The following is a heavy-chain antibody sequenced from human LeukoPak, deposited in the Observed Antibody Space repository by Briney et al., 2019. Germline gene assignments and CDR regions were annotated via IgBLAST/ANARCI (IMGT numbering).Heavy chain of an antibody. CDR2: INPSGGST. D-gene: IGHD4-11*01. CDR3: ARGKDYSNGAFDI. J-gene: IGHJ3*02. V-gene: IGHV1-46*01. Sequence: ASVKVSCKASGGTLSSYAISWVRQAPGQGLEWMGIINPSGGSTSYAQKFQGRVTMTRDTSTSTVYMELSSLRSEDTAVYYCARGKDYSNGAFDIWGQGTMVTVSS. CDR1: GGTLSSYA.